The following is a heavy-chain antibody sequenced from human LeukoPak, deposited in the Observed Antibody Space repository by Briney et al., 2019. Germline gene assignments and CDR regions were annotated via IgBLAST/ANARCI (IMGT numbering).Heavy chain of an antibody. CDR3: ATPPTVTRNY. V-gene: IGHV3-23*01. Sequence: GGSLRLSCAASGFTFSSYGMSWVRQAPGKGLEWVSSIGGSGGRTHYADSVRGRFTISRDNSKNTLYLQMDSLRAEDTAVYYCATPPTVTRNYWGQGTLVTVSS. J-gene: IGHJ4*02. D-gene: IGHD4-17*01. CDR2: IGGSGGRT. CDR1: GFTFSSYG.